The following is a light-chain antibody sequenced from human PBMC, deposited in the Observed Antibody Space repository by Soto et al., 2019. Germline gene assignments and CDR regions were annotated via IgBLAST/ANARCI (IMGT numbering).Light chain of an antibody. CDR3: CSYAGSYTVV. V-gene: IGLV2-11*01. Sequence: QSALTQPRSVSGSPGQSVTISCTGTSSDVGGYNYVSWYQQHPGKAPKLMIYDVSKRPSGVPDRFSGSKSGTTASLTISCLQAEEWADYYCCSYAGSYTVVVGGGTTLAVL. CDR2: DVS. J-gene: IGLJ2*01. CDR1: SSDVGGYNY.